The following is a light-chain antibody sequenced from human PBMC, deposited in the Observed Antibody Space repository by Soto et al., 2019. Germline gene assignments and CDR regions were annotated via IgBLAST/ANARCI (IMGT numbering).Light chain of an antibody. J-gene: IGKJ1*01. CDR3: LQHNRYPWT. CDR2: AAS. V-gene: IGKV1-9*01. CDR1: QGISSY. Sequence: IQLTQSPSFLSASVGDRVTISCRASQGISSYLAWYQHKPGKAPNLLISAASTLQSGVPSRFSGSGSGTEFTLTISSLQPEDFATYHCLQHNRYPWTFGQGTKVDIK.